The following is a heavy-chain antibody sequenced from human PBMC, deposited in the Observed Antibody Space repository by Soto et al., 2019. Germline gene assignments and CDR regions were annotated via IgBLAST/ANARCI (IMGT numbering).Heavy chain of an antibody. J-gene: IGHJ4*02. CDR2: ISYDGSNK. CDR1: GFTFSSYG. Sequence: QVQLVESGGGVVQPGRSLRLSCAASGFTFSSYGMHWVRQAPGKGLEWVAVISYDGSNKYYADSVKGRFTISRDNSKNTLYLQMNSLRAEDTAVYYCAKVPVTTFNPTKYYFDYWGQGTLVTVSS. D-gene: IGHD3-16*01. CDR3: AKVPVTTFNPTKYYFDY. V-gene: IGHV3-30*18.